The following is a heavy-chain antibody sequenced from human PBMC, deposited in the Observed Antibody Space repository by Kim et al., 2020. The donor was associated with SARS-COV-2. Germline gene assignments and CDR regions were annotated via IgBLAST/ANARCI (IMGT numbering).Heavy chain of an antibody. Sequence: ASVKVSCKASGYTFTGYYMHWVRQAPGQGLEWMGRINPNSGGTNYAQKFQGRVTMTRDTSISTAYMELSRLRSDDTAVYYCAREHPPQLLSGGVYYYYGMDVWGQGTTVTVSS. CDR1: GYTFTGYY. D-gene: IGHD2-2*01. V-gene: IGHV1-2*06. CDR2: INPNSGGT. J-gene: IGHJ6*02. CDR3: AREHPPQLLSGGVYYYYGMDV.